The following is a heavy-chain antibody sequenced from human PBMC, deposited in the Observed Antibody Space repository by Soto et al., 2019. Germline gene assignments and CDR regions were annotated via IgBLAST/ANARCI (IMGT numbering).Heavy chain of an antibody. D-gene: IGHD6-19*01. V-gene: IGHV4-31*03. J-gene: IGHJ4*02. CDR3: SSIAVADSKAGSYYFDY. CDR2: IYYSGST. Sequence: SETLSLTCTVSGGSISSGGYYWSWIRQHPGKGLEWIGYIYYSGSTYYNPSLKSRVTISVDTSKNQFSLKLSSVTAADTAVYYCSSIAVADSKAGSYYFDYWGQGTLVTVSS. CDR1: GGSISSGGYY.